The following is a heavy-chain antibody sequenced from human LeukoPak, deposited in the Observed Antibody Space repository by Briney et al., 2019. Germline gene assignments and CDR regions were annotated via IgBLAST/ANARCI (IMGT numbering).Heavy chain of an antibody. J-gene: IGHJ4*02. V-gene: IGHV4-30-2*01. CDR1: GVSISSGGYP. CDR2: IYHSGST. D-gene: IGHD4-11*01. CDR3: ALDDDYSNY. Sequence: SETLSLTCAVSGVSISSGGYPWSWIRQPPGKGLEWIGYIYHSGSTYYNPSLKSRVTISVDRSKNQFSPKLSSVTAADTAVYYCALDDDYSNYWGQGTLVTVPS.